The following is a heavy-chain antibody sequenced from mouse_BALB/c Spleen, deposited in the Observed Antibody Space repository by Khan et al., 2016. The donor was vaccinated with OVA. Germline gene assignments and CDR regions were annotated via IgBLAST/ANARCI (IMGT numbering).Heavy chain of an antibody. CDR3: AKDPPYYAMDY. J-gene: IGHJ4*01. Sequence: QVQLKESGPGLVAPSQSLSITCTVSGFSLTDYAVSWIRQPPGKGLEWLGVIWGGGSKYYNSALKSRLSISKDNSKSQVFLKMNSLQTDETAMYYCAKDPPYYAMDYWGQGTSVTVSS. V-gene: IGHV2-6-5*01. CDR1: GFSLTDYA. CDR2: IWGGGSK.